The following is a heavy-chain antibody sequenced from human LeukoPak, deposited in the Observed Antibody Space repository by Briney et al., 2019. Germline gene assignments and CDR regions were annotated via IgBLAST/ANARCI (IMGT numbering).Heavy chain of an antibody. CDR2: IIAHNGNT. CDR1: GYTFSNYG. Sequence: GASVKVSCKASGYTFSNYGISWVRQAPGQGLEWMGWIIAHNGNTNYAQKLQGRVTMTTDTSTSTAYMELRSLRSDDTAVYYCARTGTSRAFDYWGQGTLVTVSS. J-gene: IGHJ4*02. D-gene: IGHD1-1*01. CDR3: ARTGTSRAFDY. V-gene: IGHV1-18*01.